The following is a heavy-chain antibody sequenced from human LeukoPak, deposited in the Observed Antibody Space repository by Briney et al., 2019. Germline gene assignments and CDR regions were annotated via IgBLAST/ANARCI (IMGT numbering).Heavy chain of an antibody. V-gene: IGHV4-39*01. CDR1: GGSISSSSYY. J-gene: IGHJ4*02. D-gene: IGHD6-13*01. Sequence: SETLSLTCTVSGGSISSSSYYWGWIRQPPGKGLEWIGSIYYSGSTYYNPSLKSRVTISVDTSKNQFSLKLSSVTAADTAVYYCAGTMIAAAGIPYFDYWGQGTLVTVS. CDR3: AGTMIAAAGIPYFDY. CDR2: IYYSGST.